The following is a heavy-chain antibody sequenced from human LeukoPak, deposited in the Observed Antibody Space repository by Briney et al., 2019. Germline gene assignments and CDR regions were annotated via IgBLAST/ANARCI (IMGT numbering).Heavy chain of an antibody. CDR3: ARRTLRNPQKYFDY. J-gene: IGHJ4*02. V-gene: IGHV4-39*07. CDR1: GGSISSSSCY. Sequence: SETLSLTCTVSGGSISSSSCYWGWIRQPPGKGLEWIGSIYYSGSTYYNPSLKSRVTISVDTSKNQFSLKLSSVTAADTAVYYCARRTLRNPQKYFDYWGQGTLVTVSS. CDR2: IYYSGST.